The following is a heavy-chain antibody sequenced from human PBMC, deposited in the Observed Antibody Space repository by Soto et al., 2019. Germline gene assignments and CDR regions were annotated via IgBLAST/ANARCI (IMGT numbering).Heavy chain of an antibody. CDR2: INEDSSYI. J-gene: IGHJ6*03. V-gene: IGHV3-21*02. Sequence: EVQLVESGGGLVKPGGSLRLSCAASGFDFTSYSMNWVRQAPGKGLEWVSSINEDSSYIYYAHSWRGRFTISRDNAKNSLYLQMNSLRAEDTAVYYCVRDFGWYFRSGYMDVWGDGATVTVSS. CDR1: GFDFTSYS. D-gene: IGHD3-3*01. CDR3: VRDFGWYFRSGYMDV.